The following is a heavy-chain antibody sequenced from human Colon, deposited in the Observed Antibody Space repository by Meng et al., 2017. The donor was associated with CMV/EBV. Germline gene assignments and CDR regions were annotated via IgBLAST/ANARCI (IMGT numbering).Heavy chain of an antibody. CDR1: VFTFSHYS. CDR2: ISSSTYTT. CDR3: ARASIPDTGMGLDN. D-gene: IGHD2-8*02. V-gene: IGHV3-48*04. J-gene: IGHJ4*02. Sequence: GESLKISCSASVFTFSHYSMNWVRQAPGKGLEWISYISSSTYTTYYVDSVKGRFTISRDNAKNTIYLQMNSLGADDTAVYYCARASIPDTGMGLDNWGQGTLVTVSS.